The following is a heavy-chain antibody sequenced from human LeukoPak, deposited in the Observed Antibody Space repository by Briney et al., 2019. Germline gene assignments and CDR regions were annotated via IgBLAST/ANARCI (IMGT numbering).Heavy chain of an antibody. CDR3: AREALSRMIVVVFDAFDI. Sequence: SQTLSLTCTVSGGSISSGSYYWSWIRQPAGKGLEWIGRIYTSGSTNYNPSLKSRVTISVDTSKNQFSLKLSSVTAADTAVYYCAREALSRMIVVVFDAFDIWGQGTMVTVSS. CDR1: GGSISSGSYY. V-gene: IGHV4-61*02. CDR2: IYTSGST. D-gene: IGHD3-22*01. J-gene: IGHJ3*02.